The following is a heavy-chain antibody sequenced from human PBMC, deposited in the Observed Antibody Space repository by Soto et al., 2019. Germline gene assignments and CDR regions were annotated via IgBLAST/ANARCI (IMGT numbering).Heavy chain of an antibody. CDR3: ARIRLGRDGYNCDY. V-gene: IGHV2-26*01. CDR2: IFSNDEK. Sequence: QVTLKESGPVLVKPTETLTLTCTVSGFSLSNARMGVSWIRQPPGKALEWLAHIFSNDEKSYITSLKSRLTISKDTSKSQVVLTMTNMDPVDTATYYCARIRLGRDGYNCDYWGQGTLVTVSS. D-gene: IGHD5-12*01. CDR1: GFSLSNARMG. J-gene: IGHJ4*02.